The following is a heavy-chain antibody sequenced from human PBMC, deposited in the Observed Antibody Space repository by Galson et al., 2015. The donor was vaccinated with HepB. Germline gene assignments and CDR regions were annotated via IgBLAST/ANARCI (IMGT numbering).Heavy chain of an antibody. V-gene: IGHV3-73*01. CDR1: GFTFSGSA. J-gene: IGHJ4*02. CDR3: TRHSSSGSYWG. CDR2: IRSKTNSYAT. D-gene: IGHD3-10*01. Sequence: SLRLSCAASGFTFSGSAMHWVRQASGKGLEWVGRIRSKTNSYATEYAASVKGRFTISRDDSKNTAYLQMNSLKTEDTAVYYCTRHSSSGSYWGWGQGTLVTVSS.